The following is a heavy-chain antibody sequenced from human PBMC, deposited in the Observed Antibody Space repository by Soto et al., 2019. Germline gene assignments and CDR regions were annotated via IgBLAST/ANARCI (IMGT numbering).Heavy chain of an antibody. CDR1: GGTFSSYA. J-gene: IGHJ5*02. D-gene: IGHD4-17*01. CDR2: IIPIFGTA. Sequence: QVQLVQSGAEVKKPGSSVKVSCKASGGTFSSYAISWVRQAPGQGLEWMGGIIPIFGTANYAQKFQGRVTIAAADWTSAAYMGLCSLRSDDTALHYCAGGRERDYGDYVEFDPSGKGTLVTVSS. V-gene: IGHV1-69*12. CDR3: AGGRERDYGDYVEFDP.